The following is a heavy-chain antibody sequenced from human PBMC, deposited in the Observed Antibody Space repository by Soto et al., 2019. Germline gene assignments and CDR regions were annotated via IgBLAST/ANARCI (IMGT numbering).Heavy chain of an antibody. Sequence: ASVKVSCKASGYTFTSYAMHWVRQAPGQRLEWMGWINAGNGNTKYSQKFQGRVTITRDTSASTAYMELSSLRSEDTAVYYCARATYDYIWGSYRHMMDVWGKGTTVTVSS. CDR3: ARATYDYIWGSYRHMMDV. CDR1: GYTFTSYA. J-gene: IGHJ6*04. D-gene: IGHD3-16*02. V-gene: IGHV1-3*01. CDR2: INAGNGNT.